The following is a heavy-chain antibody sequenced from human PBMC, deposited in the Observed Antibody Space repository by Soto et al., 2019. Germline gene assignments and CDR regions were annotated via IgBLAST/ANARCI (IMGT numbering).Heavy chain of an antibody. CDR3: ARDRLGLATIVPYWFDY. Sequence: QVQLVQSGAEVKKPGSSVKVSCKASGGTFSSYAISWVRQAPGQGLEWMGGIIPIFGTANYAQKFQGRVTITADESTSTAYMELSSLRSEDTAVYYCARDRLGLATIVPYWFDYWGQGTLDTVSS. CDR2: IIPIFGTA. J-gene: IGHJ4*02. V-gene: IGHV1-69*12. D-gene: IGHD5-12*01. CDR1: GGTFSSYA.